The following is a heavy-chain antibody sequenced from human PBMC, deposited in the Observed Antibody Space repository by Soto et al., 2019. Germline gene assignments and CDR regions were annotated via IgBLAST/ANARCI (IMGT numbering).Heavy chain of an antibody. V-gene: IGHV3-66*01. J-gene: IGHJ3*02. D-gene: IGHD2-21*02. Sequence: HPGGSLRLSCAASGFIVSRNHMSWVRQAPGKGLEWVSVIYSGGTTYHADSVKGRFTISRDNSKNTLYLQMNSLRAEDTAVYYCARSCGGDCYDAFDIWGQGTMVTVSS. CDR3: ARSCGGDCYDAFDI. CDR1: GFIVSRNH. CDR2: IYSGGTT.